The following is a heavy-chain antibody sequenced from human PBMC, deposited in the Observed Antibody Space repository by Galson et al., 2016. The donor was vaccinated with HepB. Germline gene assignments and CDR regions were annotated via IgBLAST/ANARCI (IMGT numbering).Heavy chain of an antibody. CDR2: INSDGSST. CDR3: ARAAHSSGYCDVFDI. J-gene: IGHJ3*02. V-gene: IGHV3-74*01. CDR1: GFTFSSYW. D-gene: IGHD3-22*01. Sequence: SLRLSCAASGFTFSSYWMHWVRQAPGKGLVWVSRINSDGSSTSYADSVKGRFTISRANAKNTLYLQMNSLSAEDTAVYYCARAAHSSGYCDVFDIWGQGTKVTVSS.